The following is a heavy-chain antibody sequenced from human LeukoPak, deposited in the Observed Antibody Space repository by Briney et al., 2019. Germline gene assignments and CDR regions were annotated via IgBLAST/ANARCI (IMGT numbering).Heavy chain of an antibody. Sequence: ASVKVSCKASGGTFSSYAISWVRQAPGQGLEWMGRIIPILGIANYAQKFQGRVTITADKSTSTAYMELSSLRSEDTAVYYCASDSIVGATHPFDYWGQGTLVTVSS. CDR1: GGTFSSYA. CDR2: IIPILGIA. J-gene: IGHJ4*02. CDR3: ASDSIVGATHPFDY. V-gene: IGHV1-69*04. D-gene: IGHD1-26*01.